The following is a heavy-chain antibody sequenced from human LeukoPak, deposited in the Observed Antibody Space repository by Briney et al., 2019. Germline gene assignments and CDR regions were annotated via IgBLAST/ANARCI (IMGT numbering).Heavy chain of an antibody. Sequence: SQTLSLTCAISGDNVSSQSAAWSWIRQSPSRGLEWLGRTCYRSKWYQDYGVSVKSRISINPDTSKNQIFLQLNSMTAEDTAVYYCARSTNWYNWFDPWGQGTLVIVS. CDR1: GDNVSSQSAA. CDR3: ARSTNWYNWFDP. CDR2: TCYRSKWYQ. V-gene: IGHV6-1*01. D-gene: IGHD6-13*01. J-gene: IGHJ5*02.